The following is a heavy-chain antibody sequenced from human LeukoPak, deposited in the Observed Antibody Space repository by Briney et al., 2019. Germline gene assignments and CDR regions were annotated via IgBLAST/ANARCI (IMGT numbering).Heavy chain of an antibody. J-gene: IGHJ6*03. V-gene: IGHV1-18*01. D-gene: IGHD1-26*01. Sequence: ASVKVSCKASGYTFTSYGISWVRQAPGQGLEWMGWISAYNGNTNYAQKLQGRVTMTTDTSTSTAYMELRSLRSDDTAVYYCARVGGSYYLNYYYYMDVWGKGTTVTISS. CDR3: ARVGGSYYLNYYYYMDV. CDR2: ISAYNGNT. CDR1: GYTFTSYG.